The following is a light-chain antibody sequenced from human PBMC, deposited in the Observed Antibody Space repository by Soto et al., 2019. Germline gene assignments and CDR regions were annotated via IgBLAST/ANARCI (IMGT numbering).Light chain of an antibody. J-gene: IGKJ1*01. CDR3: QQRSNWPPWT. V-gene: IGKV3-11*01. CDR1: QSVSGSY. Sequence: EIVMTQSPATLSVSPGERATLSCRASQSVSGSYLAWYQQKPGQAPRLLLYDASNRATGIPARFSGSGSGTDFTLTISSLEPEDFAVYYCQQRSNWPPWTFGQGTKVDIK. CDR2: DAS.